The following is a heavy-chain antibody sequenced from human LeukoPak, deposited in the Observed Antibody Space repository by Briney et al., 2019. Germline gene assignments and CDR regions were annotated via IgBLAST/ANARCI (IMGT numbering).Heavy chain of an antibody. CDR2: IIPIFGTA. D-gene: IGHD6-19*01. J-gene: IGHJ6*02. CDR1: GGTFSIYA. V-gene: IGHV1-69*01. Sequence: EASVKVSCKASGGTFSIYAISWVRQAPGQGLEWMGGIIPIFGTANYAQKFQGRVTITADESTSTAYMELSSLRSEDTAVYYCARGEQPGIAVAGTYYYYYGMDVWGQGTTVTVSS. CDR3: ARGEQPGIAVAGTYYYYYGMDV.